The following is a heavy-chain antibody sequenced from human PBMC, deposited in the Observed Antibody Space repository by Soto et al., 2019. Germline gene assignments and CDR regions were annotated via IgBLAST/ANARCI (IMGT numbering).Heavy chain of an antibody. Sequence: GGSLRLSCAASGFTFSNYGMNWVRQAPGRGLEWVSHISGITSATYYADSVKGRFIVSRDNDNNSLSLQMNSLRDEDTAVYYCSKAYSSGWVTSDWGQGTLVTVSS. D-gene: IGHD6-19*01. CDR2: ISGITSAT. CDR3: SKAYSSGWVTSD. V-gene: IGHV3-48*02. J-gene: IGHJ4*02. CDR1: GFTFSNYG.